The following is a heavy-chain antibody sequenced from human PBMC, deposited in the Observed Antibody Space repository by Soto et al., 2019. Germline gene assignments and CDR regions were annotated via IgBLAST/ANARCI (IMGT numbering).Heavy chain of an antibody. CDR3: ATPSYGPAPHSSSGMDA. Sequence: QVQLVQSGAEVKKPGSSVKVSCKASGGTFSSYTITWVRQAPGQGLEWMGGIIPIFGTADYAQKFQGRVSVTADESTRTGYMDINRLRAEGPAVYYCATPSYGPAPHSSSGMDAWGQGTTVTVSS. V-gene: IGHV1-69*12. J-gene: IGHJ6*02. CDR1: GGTFSSYT. CDR2: IIPIFGTA. D-gene: IGHD5-18*01.